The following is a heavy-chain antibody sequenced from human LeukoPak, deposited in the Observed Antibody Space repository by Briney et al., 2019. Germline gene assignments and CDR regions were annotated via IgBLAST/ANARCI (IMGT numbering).Heavy chain of an antibody. D-gene: IGHD5-18*01. V-gene: IGHV1-2*02. CDR3: ARERETAVWFDP. J-gene: IGHJ5*02. Sequence: GASVKVSCKASGYTFTGYYMHWVRQASGQGLEWMGWINPNSGGTNYAQKFQGRVTMTRDTSISTAYMELSRLRSDDTAVYYCARERETAVWFDPWGQGTLVTVSS. CDR2: INPNSGGT. CDR1: GYTFTGYY.